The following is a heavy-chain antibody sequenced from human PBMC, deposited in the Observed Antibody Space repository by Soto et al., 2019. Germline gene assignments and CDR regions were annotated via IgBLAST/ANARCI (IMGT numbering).Heavy chain of an antibody. CDR3: TRDRGDNYGSGTWGHFDY. D-gene: IGHD3-10*01. J-gene: IGHJ4*02. CDR2: ISWNCRSI. V-gene: IGHV3-9*01. CDR1: SFAFDDCA. Sequence: PGGSLRLSCTASSFAFDDCAIHWVWQVPGKGLEWVSGISWNCRSIGYADSVKGRFTISRDNAKNSLYLQMNSLRTEDTALYYCTRDRGDNYGSGTWGHFDYWGQGT.